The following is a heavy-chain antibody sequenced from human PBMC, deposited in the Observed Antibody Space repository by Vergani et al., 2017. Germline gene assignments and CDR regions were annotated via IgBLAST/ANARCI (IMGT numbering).Heavy chain of an antibody. Sequence: QVQLVQSGAEVKKPGASVKVSCRTSGYSFTTYGISWVRQAPGQGLEWMGWISANTGNTNYAQRLQGRVTMTADTSTSTAYMELRSLRSDDTAVYYCVRPGDDYRNMITYFLDYWGQGSLVSVSS. V-gene: IGHV1-18*01. J-gene: IGHJ4*02. CDR1: GYSFTTYG. CDR2: ISANTGNT. CDR3: VRPGDDYRNMITYFLDY. D-gene: IGHD3-16*01.